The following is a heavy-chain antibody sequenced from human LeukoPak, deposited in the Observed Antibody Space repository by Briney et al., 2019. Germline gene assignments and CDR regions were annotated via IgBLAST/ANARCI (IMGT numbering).Heavy chain of an antibody. CDR2: ISPNNGVT. CDR1: GYTFTTYN. CDR3: AVGSYKAFDV. V-gene: IGHV1-2*04. Sequence: ASVKVSCKASGYTFTTYNMHWVRQAPGQGLEWVGWISPNNGVTNLAQKFEGWVTMTRDTSTSTASMEVTRLRSDDTAVYYCAVGSYKAFDVWGQGTMVTVSS. J-gene: IGHJ3*01. D-gene: IGHD1-26*01.